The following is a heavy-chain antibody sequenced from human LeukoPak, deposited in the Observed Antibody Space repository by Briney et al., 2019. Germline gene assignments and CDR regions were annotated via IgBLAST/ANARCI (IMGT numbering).Heavy chain of an antibody. V-gene: IGHV1-3*03. Sequence: ASVKVSCKDSGYTFSSHTTHWVRQAPGQRLEYMGWINAGNGYTKYSQEFQGRVTITRDTSASTAYMELSSLRSEDTAVYYCARRSSMIVVAKGYFDYWGQGTLVTVSS. J-gene: IGHJ4*02. D-gene: IGHD3-22*01. CDR1: GYTFSSHT. CDR3: ARRSSMIVVAKGYFDY. CDR2: INAGNGYT.